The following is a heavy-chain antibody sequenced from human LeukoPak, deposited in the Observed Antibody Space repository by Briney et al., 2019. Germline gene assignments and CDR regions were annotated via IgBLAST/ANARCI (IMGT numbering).Heavy chain of an antibody. CDR1: GFTFSSYG. CDR2: IRYDGSNK. J-gene: IGHJ4*02. CDR3: AKDHYYGSGKYYFDY. V-gene: IGHV3-30*02. D-gene: IGHD3-10*01. Sequence: GGSLRLSCAASGFTFSSYGMHWVRQAPGKGLEWVAFIRYDGSNKYYADSVKGRFTISRDNSKNTLYLQMNSLRADDTAVYYCAKDHYYGSGKYYFDYWGQGTLVTVSS.